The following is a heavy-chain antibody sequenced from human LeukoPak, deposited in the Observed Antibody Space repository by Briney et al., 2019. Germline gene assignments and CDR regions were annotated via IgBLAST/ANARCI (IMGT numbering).Heavy chain of an antibody. Sequence: LSLTCTVSGGSISSGGYYWSWIRQAPGKGLEWVSYISSSGSTIYYADSVKGRFTISRDNAKNSLYLQMNSLRAEDTAVYYCARENRGLGRPFDYWGQGTLVTVSS. CDR2: ISSSGSTI. J-gene: IGHJ4*02. V-gene: IGHV3-11*01. CDR3: ARENRGLGRPFDY. CDR1: GGSISSGGYY. D-gene: IGHD1-14*01.